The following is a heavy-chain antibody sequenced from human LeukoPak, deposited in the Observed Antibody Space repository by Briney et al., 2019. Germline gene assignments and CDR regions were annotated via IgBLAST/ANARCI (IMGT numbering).Heavy chain of an antibody. CDR2: ISGSGGST. D-gene: IGHD3-10*01. Sequence: PGGSLRLSCAASGFTFSSYGMSWVRQAPGKGLEWVSAISGSGGSTYYADSVKGRFTISRDNSKNTLYLQMNSLRAEDTAVYYCAKSRGYYGSGSPLGYWGQGTLVTVSS. J-gene: IGHJ4*02. V-gene: IGHV3-23*01. CDR1: GFTFSSYG. CDR3: AKSRGYYGSGSPLGY.